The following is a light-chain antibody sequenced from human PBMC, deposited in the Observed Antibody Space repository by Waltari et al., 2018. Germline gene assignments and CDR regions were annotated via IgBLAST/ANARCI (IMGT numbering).Light chain of an antibody. J-gene: IGLJ3*02. V-gene: IGLV3-1*01. CDR2: QDL. CDR1: RLGDNS. CDR3: QAWDRDCMV. Sequence: SYELTQPPSVSVSPGQTASITCSGERLGDNSAAGYQQKSGQSPVLVIYQDLKRPSGIPDRFSGSNSGNTATLTISGTQAMDEADYYCQAWDRDCMVFGGGTRLTVL.